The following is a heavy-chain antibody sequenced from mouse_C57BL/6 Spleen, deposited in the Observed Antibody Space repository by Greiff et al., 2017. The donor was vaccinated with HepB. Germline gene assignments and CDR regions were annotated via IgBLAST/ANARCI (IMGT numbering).Heavy chain of an antibody. V-gene: IGHV1-15*01. J-gene: IGHJ2*01. CDR3: TRSIGYQLRDYFDY. D-gene: IGHD1-1*01. CDR2: IDPETGGT. Sequence: VQLQQSGAELVRPGASVTLSCKASGYTFTDYEMHWVKQTPVHGLEWIGAIDPETGGTAYNQKFKGKAILTADKSSSTAYMELRSLTSEDSAVYYCTRSIGYQLRDYFDYWGQGTTLTVSS. CDR1: GYTFTDYE.